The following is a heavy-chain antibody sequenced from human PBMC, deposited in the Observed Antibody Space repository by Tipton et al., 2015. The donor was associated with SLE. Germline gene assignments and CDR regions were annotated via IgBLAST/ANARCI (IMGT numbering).Heavy chain of an antibody. Sequence: SLRLSCSASGFTFSTYWMSWVRQAPGKGLEWVSAISGSGGSTYYADSVKGRFTISRDNSKNTLYLQMNSLRAEDTAVYYCAKGFGSGSYMSLFDYWGQGTLVTVSS. D-gene: IGHD1-26*01. CDR2: ISGSGGST. CDR3: AKGFGSGSYMSLFDY. CDR1: GFTFSTYW. V-gene: IGHV3-23*01. J-gene: IGHJ4*02.